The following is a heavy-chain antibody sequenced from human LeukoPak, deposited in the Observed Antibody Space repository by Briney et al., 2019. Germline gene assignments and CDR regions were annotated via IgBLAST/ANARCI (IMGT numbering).Heavy chain of an antibody. CDR3: AKSLLVVATTGDYFDY. V-gene: IGHV1-69*13. CDR2: IIPIFGTA. CDR1: GGTFSSYA. D-gene: IGHD2-15*01. Sequence: ASVKVSCKASGGTFSSYAISWVRQAPGQGLEWMGGIIPIFGTANYAQKFQGRVTITADESTSTAYMELSSLRSEDTAVYYCAKSLLVVATTGDYFDYWGQGTLVTVSS. J-gene: IGHJ4*02.